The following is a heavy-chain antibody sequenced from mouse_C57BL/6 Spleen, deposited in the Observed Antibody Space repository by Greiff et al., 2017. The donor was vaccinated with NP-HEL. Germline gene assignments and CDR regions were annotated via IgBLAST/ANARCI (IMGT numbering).Heavy chain of an antibody. D-gene: IGHD2-1*01. J-gene: IGHJ4*01. CDR3: ARSRGNYEAMDY. Sequence: EVQLQQSGAELVKPGASVKLSCTASGFNIKDYYMHWVKQRTEQGLEWIGRIDPEDGDTKYAPKFQGKATITADTSSNTAYLQLSSLTSEDTAVYYCARSRGNYEAMDYWGQGTSVTVSA. V-gene: IGHV14-2*01. CDR1: GFNIKDYY. CDR2: IDPEDGDT.